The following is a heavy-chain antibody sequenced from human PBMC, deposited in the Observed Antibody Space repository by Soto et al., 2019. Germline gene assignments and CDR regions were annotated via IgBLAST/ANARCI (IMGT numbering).Heavy chain of an antibody. D-gene: IGHD3-9*01. CDR1: GYTFTSYG. J-gene: IGHJ3*02. CDR2: ISAYNGNT. CDR3: ARSSLRYFDWLSSLVRDAFDI. Sequence: GASVKVSCKASGYTFTSYGISWVRQAPGQGLEWMGWISAYNGNTNYAQKLQGRVTMTTDTSTSTAYMELRSLRSDDTAVYYCARSSLRYFDWLSSLVRDAFDIWGKGQWSPSPQ. V-gene: IGHV1-18*01.